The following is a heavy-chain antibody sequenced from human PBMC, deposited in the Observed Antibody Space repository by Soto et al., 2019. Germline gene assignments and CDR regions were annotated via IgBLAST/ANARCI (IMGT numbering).Heavy chain of an antibody. CDR3: ARAHNSRCGDFYFDD. D-gene: IGHD1-1*01. V-gene: IGHV4-59*01. J-gene: IGHJ4*02. Sequence: QVQLQESGPGLLKPSETLSLTCTVSGASFSSYYWSWIRQPPEKGLAWIGYIYYTGSTNYNPSLKSRVTISIDTSKIQVSLNLTSVTAADTAVYYCARAHNSRCGDFYFDDWGQGTLVTVSS. CDR2: IYYTGST. CDR1: GASFSSYY.